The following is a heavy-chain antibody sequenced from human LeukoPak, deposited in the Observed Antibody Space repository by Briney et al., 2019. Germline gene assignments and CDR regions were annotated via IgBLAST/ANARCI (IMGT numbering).Heavy chain of an antibody. CDR1: GFTFSDYG. CDR3: ARDAPNFHFWGGPPYYMDV. D-gene: IGHD3-3*02. CDR2: IWYDGSKR. J-gene: IGHJ6*03. Sequence: GGSLRLSCAASGFTFSDYGMHWVRQAPGKGLEWVAVIWYDGSKRYYADSVKGRLTISRDDSKNTLHLQMNSLRAEDTAVYYCARDAPNFHFWGGPPYYMDVWGKGTTVTVSS. V-gene: IGHV3-33*01.